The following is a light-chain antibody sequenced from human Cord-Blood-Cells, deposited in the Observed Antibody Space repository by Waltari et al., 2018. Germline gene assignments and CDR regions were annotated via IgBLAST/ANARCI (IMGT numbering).Light chain of an antibody. V-gene: IGLV2-14*01. CDR1: SSAVRGYNY. Sequence: QSALTQPASLSGSPGQSITIPCTRTSSAVRGYNYLSWYQQHPGKAPKLMIYDVSNRPSGVSNRFSGSKSGNTASLTISGLQAEDEADYYCSSYTSSSTWVFGGGTKLTVL. J-gene: IGLJ3*02. CDR2: DVS. CDR3: SSYTSSSTWV.